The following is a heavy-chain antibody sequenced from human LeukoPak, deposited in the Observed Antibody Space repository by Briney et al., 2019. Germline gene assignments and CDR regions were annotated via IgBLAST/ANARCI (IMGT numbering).Heavy chain of an antibody. CDR1: GFSLSTSGMC. D-gene: IGHD6-19*01. V-gene: IGHV2-70*11. CDR2: IDWDDDK. CDR3: ARSRREQWLVEFDY. Sequence: SGPTLVNPTQTLTLTCTFSGFSLSTSGMCGSWIRQPPGKALEWLARIDWDDDKYYSTSLKTRLTISKDTSKNQVVLTMTNMDPVDTATYYCARSRREQWLVEFDYWGQGTLVTVSS. J-gene: IGHJ4*02.